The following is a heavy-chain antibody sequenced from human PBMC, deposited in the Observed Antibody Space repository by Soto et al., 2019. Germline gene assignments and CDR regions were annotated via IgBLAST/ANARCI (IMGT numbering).Heavy chain of an antibody. J-gene: IGHJ3*01. CDR2: ISGSGGST. Sequence: EVQLLESGGGLVQPGGSLRLSCAASGFTFSSYAMSWVRQAPGKGLEWVSAISGSGGSTYYADSVKGRFTISSDNSKNTSYLQMHSLRSEDTAVYYWAKGGLSGIASFDLWGRGTLVPVSS. V-gene: IGHV3-23*01. CDR3: AKGGLSGIASFDL. CDR1: GFTFSSYA. D-gene: IGHD6-13*01.